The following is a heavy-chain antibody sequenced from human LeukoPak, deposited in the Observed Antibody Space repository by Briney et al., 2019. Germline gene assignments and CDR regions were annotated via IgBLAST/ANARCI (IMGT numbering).Heavy chain of an antibody. J-gene: IGHJ4*02. CDR3: ARGSRKYSSSCGY. D-gene: IGHD6-13*01. Sequence: ASVKVSCKASGYTFTSYDINWVRQAPGQGLEWMGWMNPNSGNTGYAQKFQGRVTMTRNTSISTAYMELSSLRSKDAAVYYCARGSRKYSSSCGYWGQGTLVTVSS. CDR2: MNPNSGNT. V-gene: IGHV1-8*01. CDR1: GYTFTSYD.